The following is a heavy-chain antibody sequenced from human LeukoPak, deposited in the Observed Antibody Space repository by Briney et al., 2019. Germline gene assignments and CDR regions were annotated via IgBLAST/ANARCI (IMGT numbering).Heavy chain of an antibody. D-gene: IGHD3-9*01. J-gene: IGHJ4*02. CDR3: RLVTTGDY. V-gene: IGHV1-2*06. CDR1: GYTFTDYY. Sequence: ASVKVSCKTSGYTFTDYYMQWVRKAPGQGLEWMGRINLRSGGTNYAQKFQGRVTVTRDTSISTVYMELSRLKSDDTAVYYCRLVTTGDYWGQGTLVTVSS. CDR2: INLRSGGT.